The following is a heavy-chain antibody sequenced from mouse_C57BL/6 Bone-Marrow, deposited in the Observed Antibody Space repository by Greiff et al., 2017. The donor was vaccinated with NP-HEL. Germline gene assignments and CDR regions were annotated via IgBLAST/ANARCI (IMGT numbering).Heavy chain of an antibody. CDR2: IHPSDSDN. J-gene: IGHJ1*03. V-gene: IGHV1-74*01. CDR1: GYTFTSYW. CDR3: AIPRPYWYFDV. Sequence: QVQLQQPGAELVKPGASVKVSCKASGYTFTSYWMHWVKQRPGQGLEWIGRIHPSDSDNNYNQKFKGKATLTVDKSSSTAYMTLSSLTSEYSAVYYFAIPRPYWYFDVWGTGTTVTVSS.